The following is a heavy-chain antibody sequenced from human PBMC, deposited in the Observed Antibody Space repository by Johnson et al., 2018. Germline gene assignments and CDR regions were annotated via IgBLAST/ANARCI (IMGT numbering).Heavy chain of an antibody. D-gene: IGHD6-19*01. CDR3: GRDQHSSGWYGYYYYYMDV. CDR1: GFTFSDYY. CDR2: IKGDGSGK. Sequence: VQLQESGGGLVKPGGPLRLSCAASGFTFSDYYMSWVRQAPGKGLEWVGNIKGDGSGKNDVESVKGGLTISRDNAKKSMYLQINSLRAEDTAVYFCGRDQHSSGWYGYYYYYMDVWGKGTTVTVSS. V-gene: IGHV3-7*01. J-gene: IGHJ6*03.